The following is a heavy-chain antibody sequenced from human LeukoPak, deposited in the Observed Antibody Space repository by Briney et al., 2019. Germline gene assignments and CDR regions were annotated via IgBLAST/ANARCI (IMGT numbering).Heavy chain of an antibody. CDR3: ARDFWGVFDY. Sequence: GGSLRLSCAASGFTFSNAWMSWVRQAPGKGLEWVGRIKSKTDGGTTDYAAPVKGRFTISRDDSKNTLYLQMNSLKAEDTAVYYCARDFWGVFDYWGQGNLVTVSS. V-gene: IGHV3-15*01. D-gene: IGHD3-16*01. CDR1: GFTFSNAW. J-gene: IGHJ4*02. CDR2: IKSKTDGGTT.